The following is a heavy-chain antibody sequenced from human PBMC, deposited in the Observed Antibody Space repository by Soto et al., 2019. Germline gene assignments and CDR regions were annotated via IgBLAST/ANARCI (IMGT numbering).Heavy chain of an antibody. CDR2: ISGSGGTT. Sequence: GGSLRLSCAASGFTFSSYAMSWVRQAPGKGLEWVSYISGSGGTTYYADSAKGRFTISRDNSKNTLYLQMNSLRAEDTAVYYCAKPSHPYYGDFDYWGQGTLATVSS. J-gene: IGHJ4*02. CDR3: AKPSHPYYGDFDY. CDR1: GFTFSSYA. D-gene: IGHD4-17*01. V-gene: IGHV3-23*01.